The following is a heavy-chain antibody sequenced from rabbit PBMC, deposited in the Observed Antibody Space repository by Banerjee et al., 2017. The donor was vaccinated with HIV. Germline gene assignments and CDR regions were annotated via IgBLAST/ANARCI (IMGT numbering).Heavy chain of an antibody. J-gene: IGHJ6*01. V-gene: IGHV1S43*01. CDR2: IDPVFGST. D-gene: IGHD1-1*01. CDR1: GIDLSSDYY. Sequence: QQQLEESGGGLVKPGGTLTLTCKASGIDLSSDYYMCWVRQAPGRGLEWIGYIDPVFGSTYYANLVNGRYSISSNNAQNALYLQLNSLTVAYSATYFCARLYCGSSAYLSWWGPGTLVTVS. CDR3: ARLYCGSSAYLSW.